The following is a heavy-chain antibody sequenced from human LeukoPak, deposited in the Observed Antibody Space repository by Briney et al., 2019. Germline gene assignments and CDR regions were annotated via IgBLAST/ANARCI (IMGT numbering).Heavy chain of an antibody. CDR2: INHSGSN. CDR1: GGSFSGYY. CDR3: ARGSYDFWSGYYRYYYYGMDV. V-gene: IGHV4-34*01. D-gene: IGHD3-3*01. Sequence: PSETLSLTCAVYGGSFSGYYWSWLRQPPGKGLEWIGEINHSGSNNYNPSLKSRVTISVDTSKNQFSLKLSSVTAADTAVYYCARGSYDFWSGYYRYYYYGMDVWGQGTTVTVSS. J-gene: IGHJ6*02.